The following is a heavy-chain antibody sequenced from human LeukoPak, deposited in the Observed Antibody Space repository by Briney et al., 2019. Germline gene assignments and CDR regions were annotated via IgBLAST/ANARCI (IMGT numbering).Heavy chain of an antibody. CDR3: ASGSSRWYDY. J-gene: IGHJ4*02. Sequence: GESLKISCKGSEYSFTTYWIGWVRQMPGKGLEWMGMIYPGDSDTRYSPSFQGQVTISADKSITTAYLQWSSLKASDTAMYYCASGSSRWYDYWGQGTLVTVSS. CDR1: EYSFTTYW. D-gene: IGHD6-13*01. CDR2: IYPGDSDT. V-gene: IGHV5-51*01.